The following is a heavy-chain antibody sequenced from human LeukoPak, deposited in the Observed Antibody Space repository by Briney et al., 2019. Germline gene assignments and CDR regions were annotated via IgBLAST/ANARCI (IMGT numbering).Heavy chain of an antibody. Sequence: PSETLSLTCTVSGGSTSNYHWSWIRQPPGKGLEWIGYIYYSGNTNYNPSLKSRLTISLDTSKNQVSLRLSSVTAADTAVYYCARAQIQGGYGDYVFDYWGQGTLVTVSS. D-gene: IGHD4-17*01. CDR1: GGSTSNYH. CDR2: IYYSGNT. J-gene: IGHJ4*02. CDR3: ARAQIQGGYGDYVFDY. V-gene: IGHV4-59*01.